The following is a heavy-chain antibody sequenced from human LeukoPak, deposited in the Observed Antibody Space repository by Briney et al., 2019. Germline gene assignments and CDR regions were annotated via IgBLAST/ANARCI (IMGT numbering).Heavy chain of an antibody. CDR3: ASGTRAAGTIY. CDR2: IYYSGST. J-gene: IGHJ4*02. V-gene: IGHV4-39*01. D-gene: IGHD6-13*01. Sequence: SEALSLTCTVSGGSISSSSSYWGWIRQPQGKGLEWIGSIYYSGSTYYSPSLKSRVTISVDTSKNQFSLKLSSVTAADTAVYYCASGTRAAGTIYWGQGTLVTVSS. CDR1: GGSISSSSSY.